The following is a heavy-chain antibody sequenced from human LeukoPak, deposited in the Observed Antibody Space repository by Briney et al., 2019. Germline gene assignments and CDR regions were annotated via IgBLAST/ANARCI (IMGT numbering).Heavy chain of an antibody. D-gene: IGHD3-10*01. J-gene: IGHJ4*02. V-gene: IGHV1-69*04. Sequence: GASVKVSCKASGGTFSSYAISWVRQAPGQGLEWMGRIIPILGIANYAQKFQGRVTITADKSTSTAYMELSSLRSEDTAVYYCARDKVSYGSGSYYKVPSSFDYWGQGTLVTVSS. CDR3: ARDKVSYGSGSYYKVPSSFDY. CDR2: IIPILGIA. CDR1: GGTFSSYA.